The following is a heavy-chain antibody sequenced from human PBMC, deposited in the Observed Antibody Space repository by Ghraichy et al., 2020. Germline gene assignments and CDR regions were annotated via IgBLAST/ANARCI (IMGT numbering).Heavy chain of an antibody. CDR2: IIPIFGTA. CDR3: ARVDTAMANYYYYGMDV. D-gene: IGHD5-18*01. Sequence: SVKVSCKASGGTFSSYAISWVRQAPGQGLEWMGGIIPIFGTANYAQKFQGRVTITADESTSTAYMELSSLRSEDTAVYYCARVDTAMANYYYYGMDVWGQGTTVTVSS. V-gene: IGHV1-69*13. CDR1: GGTFSSYA. J-gene: IGHJ6*02.